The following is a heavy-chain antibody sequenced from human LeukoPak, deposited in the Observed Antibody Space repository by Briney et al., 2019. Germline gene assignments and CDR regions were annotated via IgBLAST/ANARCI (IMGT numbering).Heavy chain of an antibody. CDR1: GLTFSSYS. CDR2: ISSSSSYI. V-gene: IGHV3-21*01. Sequence: PGGSLRLSCAASGLTFSSYSMNWVRQAPGKGLEWVSSISSSSSYIYYADSVKGRFTISRDNSKNTLYLQMNSLRAEDTAVYYCAKDLTGLFDYWGQGTLVTVSS. J-gene: IGHJ4*02. D-gene: IGHD7-27*01. CDR3: AKDLTGLFDY.